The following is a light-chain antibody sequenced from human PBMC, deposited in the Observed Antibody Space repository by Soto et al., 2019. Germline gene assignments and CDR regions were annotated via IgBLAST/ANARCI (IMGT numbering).Light chain of an antibody. CDR1: QSISSW. CDR2: DAS. Sequence: DIQMTQSPSTLSASVGDRVTITCRASQSISSWLAWYQQKPGKAPKLQIYDASSLESGVPSRFSGSGSGTGFTLTIRSLQPDDFATSYCQQYNSYSWTFGQGTKLDIK. CDR3: QQYNSYSWT. V-gene: IGKV1-5*01. J-gene: IGKJ1*01.